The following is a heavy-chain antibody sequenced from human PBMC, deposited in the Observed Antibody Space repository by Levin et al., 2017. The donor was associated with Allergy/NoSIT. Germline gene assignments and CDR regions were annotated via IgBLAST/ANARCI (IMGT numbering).Heavy chain of an antibody. CDR2: ISGSGGST. V-gene: IGHV3-23*01. D-gene: IGHD5-18*01. J-gene: IGHJ4*02. Sequence: GESLKISCAASGFTFSSYAMSWVRQAPGKGLEWVSAISGSGGSTYYADSVKGRFTISRDNSKNTLYLQMNSLRAEDTAVYYCAKTETSGYSYGYGPFDYWGQGTLVTVSS. CDR3: AKTETSGYSYGYGPFDY. CDR1: GFTFSSYA.